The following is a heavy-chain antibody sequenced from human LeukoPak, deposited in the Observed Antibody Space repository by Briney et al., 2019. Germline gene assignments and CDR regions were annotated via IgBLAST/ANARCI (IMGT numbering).Heavy chain of an antibody. CDR2: IYYSGST. Sequence: SETLSLTCTVSGGPISSYYWSWIRQPPGKGLEWIGYIYYSGSTNYNPSLKSRVTISVDTSKNQFSLKLSSVTAADTAVYYCARAFSGSYYEVDYFDYWGQGTLVTVSS. CDR1: GGPISSYY. D-gene: IGHD1-26*01. J-gene: IGHJ4*02. CDR3: ARAFSGSYYEVDYFDY. V-gene: IGHV4-59*01.